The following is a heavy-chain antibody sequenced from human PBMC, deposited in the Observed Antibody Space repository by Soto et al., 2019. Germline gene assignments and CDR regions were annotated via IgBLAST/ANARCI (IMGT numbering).Heavy chain of an antibody. Sequence: GESLKISCEGSGYSFTSYWIGWVRQMPGKGLEWMGIIYPGDSETRYSPSFQGQVTISVDKSISTAYLQWSSLKASDTAMYYCAIHGMALDIYRLTLSRCFDPWGQGT. CDR3: AIHGMALDIYRLTLSRCFDP. D-gene: IGHD3-9*01. CDR1: GYSFTSYW. CDR2: IYPGDSET. J-gene: IGHJ5*02. V-gene: IGHV5-51*01.